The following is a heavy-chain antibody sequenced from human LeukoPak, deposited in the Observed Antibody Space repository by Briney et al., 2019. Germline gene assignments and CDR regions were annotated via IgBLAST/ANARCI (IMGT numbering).Heavy chain of an antibody. V-gene: IGHV5-51*01. Sequence: GESLKISCKGSGYSFTNYWIGWARQVPGKGLEWMGITYFGDSDTRYSPSFQGQVTISADKSINTAYLQWSSLRASDPAMYYCARYLPCYYGMDVWGQGTTVTVSS. CDR1: GYSFTNYW. CDR3: ARYLPCYYGMDV. J-gene: IGHJ6*02. CDR2: TYFGDSDT.